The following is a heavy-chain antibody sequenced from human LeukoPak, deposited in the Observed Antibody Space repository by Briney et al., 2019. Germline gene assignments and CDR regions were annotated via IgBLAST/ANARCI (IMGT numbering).Heavy chain of an antibody. D-gene: IGHD6-13*01. CDR1: GYTLTELS. CDR2: FDPEDGET. Sequence: ASVKVSCKVSGYTLTELSMHWVRQAPGKGLEWMGGFDPEDGETIYAQKFQGRVTMTEDTSTDTAYMGLSSLRSEDTAVYYCATVGGSSWWLYNWFDPWGQGTLVTVSS. J-gene: IGHJ5*02. CDR3: ATVGGSSWWLYNWFDP. V-gene: IGHV1-24*01.